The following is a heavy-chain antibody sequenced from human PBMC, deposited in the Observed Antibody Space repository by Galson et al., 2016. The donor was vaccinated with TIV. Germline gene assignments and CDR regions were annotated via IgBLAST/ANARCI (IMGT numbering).Heavy chain of an antibody. CDR3: ARWGGGHFDY. V-gene: IGHV1-3*01. CDR2: INVRNGYT. CDR1: GYSFTAFT. D-gene: IGHD3-16*01. J-gene: IGHJ4*02. Sequence: SVKVSCKASGYSFTAFTMHWVRQAPGQRLEWMGWINVRNGYTKYSENLQARVTITRDSSATTAYMELGSLKTEDTAVYYCARWGGGHFDYWGQGALVTVSS.